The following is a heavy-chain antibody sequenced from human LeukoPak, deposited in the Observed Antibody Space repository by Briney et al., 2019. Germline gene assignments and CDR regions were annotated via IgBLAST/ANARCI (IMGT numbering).Heavy chain of an antibody. Sequence: SETLSLTCAVYGGSFSAYYWSWVRQPPGTGLQWIGKINHTGSTNYNASLESRVTISVDTSKSQFSLNLSSATATDTAIYYCARHRNSGSWPSGGYFDYWGQGTLVTVSS. CDR2: INHTGST. CDR1: GGSFSAYY. J-gene: IGHJ4*02. D-gene: IGHD1-26*01. CDR3: ARHRNSGSWPSGGYFDY. V-gene: IGHV4-34*01.